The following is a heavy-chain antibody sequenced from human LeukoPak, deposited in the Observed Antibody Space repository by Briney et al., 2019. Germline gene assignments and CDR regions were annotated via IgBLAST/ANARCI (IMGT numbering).Heavy chain of an antibody. Sequence: GASVKVSCKASGYTFTGYYMHWVRQAPGQGLEWMGWINPNSGGTKYAQKFQGRVTMTSDASISTAYMELSSLRSDDTAVYYCARQVGGSSHFDYWGQGTLVTVSS. D-gene: IGHD1-26*01. CDR3: ARQVGGSSHFDY. V-gene: IGHV1-2*02. CDR2: INPNSGGT. J-gene: IGHJ4*02. CDR1: GYTFTGYY.